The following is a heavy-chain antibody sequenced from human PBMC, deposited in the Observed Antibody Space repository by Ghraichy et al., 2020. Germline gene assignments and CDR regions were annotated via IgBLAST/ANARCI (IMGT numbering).Heavy chain of an antibody. CDR3: AKVDDSSGYYTDDY. J-gene: IGHJ4*02. D-gene: IGHD3-22*01. CDR1: GFTFSSYA. Sequence: GESLNISCAASGFTFSSYAMSWVRQAPGKGLEWVSAISGSGGSTYYADSVKGRFTISRDNSKNTLYLQMNSLRAEDTAVYYCAKVDDSSGYYTDDYWGQGTLVTVSS. CDR2: ISGSGGST. V-gene: IGHV3-23*01.